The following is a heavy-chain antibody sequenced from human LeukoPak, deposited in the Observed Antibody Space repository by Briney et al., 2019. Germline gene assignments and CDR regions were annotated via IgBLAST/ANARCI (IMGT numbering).Heavy chain of an antibody. V-gene: IGHV3-30*02. Sequence: GGSLRLSCAASGFTFSSYSMNWVRQAPGKGLEWVAFIRYDGSNKYYADSVKGRFTISRDNSKNTLYLQMNSLRAEDTAVYYCAKDRVDYGDSASCYYMDVWGKGTTVAISS. CDR3: AKDRVDYGDSASCYYMDV. CDR1: GFTFSSYS. CDR2: IRYDGSNK. D-gene: IGHD4-17*01. J-gene: IGHJ6*03.